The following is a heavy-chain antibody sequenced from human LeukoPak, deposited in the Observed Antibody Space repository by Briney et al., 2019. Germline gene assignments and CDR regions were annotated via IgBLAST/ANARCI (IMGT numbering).Heavy chain of an antibody. CDR1: GYTFTAYY. CDR2: VNPNSGGT. CDR3: AKARGLYCSSTSCYDCDV. V-gene: IGHV1-2*02. J-gene: IGHJ6*04. D-gene: IGHD2-2*01. Sequence: GAPVKVSCKASGYTFTAYYIHWVRQAPGQGLEWMGWVNPNSGGTNYAQKFQGRVTLTRDTSITTAYMELNRLRSDDTAVYYCAKARGLYCSSTSCYDCDVWGKGTTVTVSS.